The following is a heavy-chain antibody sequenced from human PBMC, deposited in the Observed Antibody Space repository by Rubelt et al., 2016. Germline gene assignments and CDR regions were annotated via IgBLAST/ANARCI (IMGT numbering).Heavy chain of an antibody. Sequence: EVQLVESGGGLVQPGGSLRLSCIASGFAFNSYSMNWVRQAPGKGLEWVSYISSGSTTIYYADSVKGRFTISRDNAKNSLYPQMNSLRDDDTAVYYCARPSGGYYRGPNDGMDVWGQGTTVTVSS. D-gene: IGHD3-3*01. V-gene: IGHV3-48*02. CDR2: ISSGSTTI. CDR1: GFAFNSYS. CDR3: ARPSGGYYRGPNDGMDV. J-gene: IGHJ6*02.